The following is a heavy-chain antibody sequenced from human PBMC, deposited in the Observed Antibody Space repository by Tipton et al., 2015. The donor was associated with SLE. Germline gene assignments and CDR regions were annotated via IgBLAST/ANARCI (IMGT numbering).Heavy chain of an antibody. Sequence: VQLVQSGGGLVQPGGSLRLSCAASGFIVSDNYMNWVRQAPGKGLEWVSVMYPGGTTYFADSVKGRLTISRDSSKNTLYLQMNSLRAEDTAVYYCARESTLTTLAFDIWGQGTLVTVSS. V-gene: IGHV3-53*04. D-gene: IGHD4-17*01. CDR3: ARESTLTTLAFDI. J-gene: IGHJ3*02. CDR1: GFIVSDNY. CDR2: MYPGGTT.